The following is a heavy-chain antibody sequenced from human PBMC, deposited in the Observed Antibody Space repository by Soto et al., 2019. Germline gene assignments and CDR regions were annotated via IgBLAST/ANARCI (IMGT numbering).Heavy chain of an antibody. Sequence: PGGSLRLSCAASGFTFSSYGMHWVRQAPGKGLEWVAVISYDGSNKYYADSVKGRFTISRDNSKNTLYLQMNSLRAEDTAVYYCAKDAYSSGYDAFDIWGQGTMVTVSS. D-gene: IGHD6-25*01. CDR3: AKDAYSSGYDAFDI. CDR1: GFTFSSYG. J-gene: IGHJ3*02. CDR2: ISYDGSNK. V-gene: IGHV3-30*18.